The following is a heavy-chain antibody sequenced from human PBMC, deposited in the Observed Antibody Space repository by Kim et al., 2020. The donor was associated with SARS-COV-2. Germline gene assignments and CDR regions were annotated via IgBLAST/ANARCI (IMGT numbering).Heavy chain of an antibody. CDR2: IYYSGST. D-gene: IGHD6-13*01. Sequence: SETLSLTCTVSGGSISSGGYYWSWIRQHPGKGLEWIGYIYYSGSTYYNPSLKSRVTISVDTSKNQFSLKLSSVTAADTAVYYCARDGNRIAAAGKNYYYYYGMDVWGQGTTVTVSS. CDR1: GGSISSGGYY. V-gene: IGHV4-31*03. CDR3: ARDGNRIAAAGKNYYYYYGMDV. J-gene: IGHJ6*02.